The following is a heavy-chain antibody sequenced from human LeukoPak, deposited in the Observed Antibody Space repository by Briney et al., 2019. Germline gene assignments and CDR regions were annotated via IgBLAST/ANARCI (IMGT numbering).Heavy chain of an antibody. CDR1: GFTFSSYE. Sequence: GGSLRLSCAACGFTFSSYEMNWVRQAPGEGLEWVSYISSSGSTIYYADSVKGRFTISRDNAKNSLYLQMNSLRAEDTAVYYCAALGITMIGGVWGKGTTVTISS. CDR2: ISSSGSTI. V-gene: IGHV3-48*03. CDR3: AALGITMIGGV. D-gene: IGHD3-10*02. J-gene: IGHJ6*04.